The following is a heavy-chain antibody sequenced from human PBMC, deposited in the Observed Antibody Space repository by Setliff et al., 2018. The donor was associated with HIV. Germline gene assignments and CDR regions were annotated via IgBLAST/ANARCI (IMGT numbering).Heavy chain of an antibody. V-gene: IGHV1-69*13. CDR1: GGTFSSYA. CDR3: ARPIRAAAGNDAFHV. D-gene: IGHD6-13*01. J-gene: IGHJ3*01. CDR2: IIPMFDAP. Sequence: ASVKVSCKTSGGTFSSYAISWVRQAPGQGLEWMGGIIPMFDAPNYAQKFQGRVTITADESTITAYMELSSLRSEDSAVYFCARPIRAAAGNDAFHVWGQGTMVT.